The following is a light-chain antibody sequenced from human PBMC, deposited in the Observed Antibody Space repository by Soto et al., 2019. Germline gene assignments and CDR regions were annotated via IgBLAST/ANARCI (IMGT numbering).Light chain of an antibody. J-gene: IGLJ3*02. CDR1: SGHSNYA. Sequence: QPVLTQSTSASASLGASVNLTCTLSSGHSNYAIAWHQQQPEKGPRYFMNVNSDGSHTKGDGIPDRFSGSSSGAARYLTISSLQSEDDSDYYCQTCGTGIPVFGGGTKVTVL. CDR2: VNSDGSH. CDR3: QTCGTGIPV. V-gene: IGLV4-69*02.